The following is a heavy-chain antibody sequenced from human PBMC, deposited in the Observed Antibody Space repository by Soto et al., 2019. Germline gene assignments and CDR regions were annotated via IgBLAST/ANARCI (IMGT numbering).Heavy chain of an antibody. V-gene: IGHV3-21*04. Sequence: EVQLVESGGGLVKPGGSLRLSCAASGFTFSSYSMNWVRQAPGKGLEWVSSISSSSSYIYYADSVKGRFTISRDNAKNALSLQTNRLRADDTAVYYCARDQVEFEQLGLNWFGLWGQGTLVTVSS. CDR2: ISSSSSYI. D-gene: IGHD6-6*01. J-gene: IGHJ5*02. CDR1: GFTFSSYS. CDR3: ARDQVEFEQLGLNWFGL.